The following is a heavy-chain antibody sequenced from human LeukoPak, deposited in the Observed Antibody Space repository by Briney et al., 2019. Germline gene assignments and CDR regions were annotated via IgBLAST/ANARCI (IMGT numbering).Heavy chain of an antibody. J-gene: IGHJ2*01. CDR1: GYSISSGYY. D-gene: IGHD4-17*01. Sequence: SETLSLTCTVSGYSISSGYYWGWIRQPPGKGLEWIGSIYHSGSTYYNPSLKSRVTISVDTSKNQFSLKLSSVTAADTAVYYCAGGEPYGDSPHWYFDLWGRGTLVTVSS. V-gene: IGHV4-38-2*02. CDR3: AGGEPYGDSPHWYFDL. CDR2: IYHSGST.